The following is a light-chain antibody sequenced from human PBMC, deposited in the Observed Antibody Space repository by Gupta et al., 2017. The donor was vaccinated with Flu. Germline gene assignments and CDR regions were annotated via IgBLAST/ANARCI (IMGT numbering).Light chain of an antibody. V-gene: IGLV2-14*04. CDR3: TSYTSSSVV. CDR2: AVT. J-gene: IGLJ2*01. CDR1: SSDVGGFNY. Sequence: GTSSDVGGFNYVSWYQQHPGKVPKLMIYAVTYRPSGVSNRFSASKSGNTASLTISGLQAEDEADYYCTSYTSSSVVFGGGTKLTVL.